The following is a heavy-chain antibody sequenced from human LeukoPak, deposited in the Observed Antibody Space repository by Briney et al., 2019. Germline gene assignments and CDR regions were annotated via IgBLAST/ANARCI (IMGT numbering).Heavy chain of an antibody. CDR2: IYTSGTT. J-gene: IGHJ5*02. V-gene: IGHV4-4*07. CDR1: GGSISSYF. CDR3: ALEYSSSSGNWCDP. Sequence: SETLSLTCTVSGGSISSYFWSWIRQPAGKGLEWIGRIYTSGTTNYNPSLKSRDTMSVDTSKNQFFLKLTSVTAADTAVYYCALEYSSSSGNWCDPWGQGTLVTVSS. D-gene: IGHD6-6*01.